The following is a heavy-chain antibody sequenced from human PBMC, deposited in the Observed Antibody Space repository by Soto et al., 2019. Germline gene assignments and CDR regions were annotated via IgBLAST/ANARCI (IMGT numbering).Heavy chain of an antibody. D-gene: IGHD2-15*01. V-gene: IGHV3-48*01. CDR2: ISSSSTTK. CDR3: ARDGCSGSNCLNWFDP. Sequence: GGSLRLSCAASGFSFSNYWMHWVRQAPGKGLEWVSYISSSSTTKYYADSVKGRFTISRDNAKNSLYLQMNSLRAEDTAVYYCARDGCSGSNCLNWFDPWGQGTLVTVSS. J-gene: IGHJ5*02. CDR1: GFSFSNYW.